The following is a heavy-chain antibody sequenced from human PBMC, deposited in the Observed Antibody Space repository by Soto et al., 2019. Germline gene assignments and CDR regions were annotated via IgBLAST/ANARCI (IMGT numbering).Heavy chain of an antibody. CDR1: GFTFSSYA. D-gene: IGHD2-15*01. Sequence: EVQLLESGGDLVQPGGSLRLSCAASGFTFSSYAMTWVRQAPGRGLECVSVITNSGADAHYISSVKGRFTSSRDNSKNTLFLQMDSLRVEDTAVYYCAKGSAPWCSGGSCYPFDRWGQGTLVTVSS. CDR2: ITNSGADA. V-gene: IGHV3-23*05. J-gene: IGHJ4*02. CDR3: AKGSAPWCSGGSCYPFDR.